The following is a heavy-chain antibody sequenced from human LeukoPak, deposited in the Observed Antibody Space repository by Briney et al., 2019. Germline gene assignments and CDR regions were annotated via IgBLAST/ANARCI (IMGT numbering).Heavy chain of an antibody. V-gene: IGHV3-30*03. CDR2: ISYDGSIK. J-gene: IGHJ4*02. Sequence: GGSLRLSCAASGFTFTSYSMNWVRQAPGKGLEWVAVISYDGSIKYYADSVKGRFTISRDNSKNTLYLQMNSLRAEDTAMYHCARRGYYGSGSLINYFDYWGQGTLVTVSS. CDR3: ARRGYYGSGSLINYFDY. CDR1: GFTFTSYS. D-gene: IGHD3-10*01.